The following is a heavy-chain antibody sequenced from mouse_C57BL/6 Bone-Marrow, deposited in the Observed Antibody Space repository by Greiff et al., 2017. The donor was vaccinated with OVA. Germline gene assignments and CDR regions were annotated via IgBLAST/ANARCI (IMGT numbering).Heavy chain of an antibody. CDR3: APLYYGNYDY. CDR2: IYPGSGNT. V-gene: IGHV1-76*01. D-gene: IGHD2-1*01. J-gene: IGHJ2*01. CDR1: GYTFTDYY. Sequence: QVQLKQSGAELVRPGASVKLSCKASGYTFTDYYINWVKQRPGQGLEWIARIYPGSGNTYYNEKFKGKATLTAEKSSSTAYMQLSSLTSEDSAVYYCAPLYYGNYDYWGQGTTLTVSS.